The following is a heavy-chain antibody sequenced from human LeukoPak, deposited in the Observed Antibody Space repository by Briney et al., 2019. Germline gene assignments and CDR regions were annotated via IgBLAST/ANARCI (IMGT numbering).Heavy chain of an antibody. CDR2: IRYDGSNK. V-gene: IGHV3-30*02. D-gene: IGHD6-19*01. Sequence: GGSLRLSCAASGFTFSSYGMHGVRQAPGKGLEWVAFIRYDGSNKYYADSVKGRFTISRDNSKNTLYLQMNSLRAEDTAVYYCAKDLGYSSGWDFWGQGTLVTVSS. CDR1: GFTFSSYG. CDR3: AKDLGYSSGWDF. J-gene: IGHJ4*02.